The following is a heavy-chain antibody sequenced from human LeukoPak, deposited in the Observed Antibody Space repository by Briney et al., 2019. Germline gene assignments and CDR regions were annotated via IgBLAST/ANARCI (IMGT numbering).Heavy chain of an antibody. CDR3: ATVDSGSYSIDY. Sequence: PGGSLRLSCAASGFTFSSYGMHWVRQAPGKGLEWVAVISYDGSNKYYADSVKGRFTISRDNSKNTLYLQMNSLRAEDTAVYYCATVDSGSYSIDYWGQGTLVTVSS. D-gene: IGHD1-26*01. CDR1: GFTFSSYG. V-gene: IGHV3-30*03. J-gene: IGHJ4*02. CDR2: ISYDGSNK.